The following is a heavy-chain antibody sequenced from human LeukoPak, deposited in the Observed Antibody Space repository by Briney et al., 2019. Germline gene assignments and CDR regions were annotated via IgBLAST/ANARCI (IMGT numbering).Heavy chain of an antibody. J-gene: IGHJ4*02. Sequence: SETLSLTCAVYGGSFSGYYWSWIRQPPGKGLEWIGEINHSGSTNHNPSLKSRVTISVDTSKNQFSLKLSSVTAADTAVYYCARGQGVNYFGYWGQGTLVTVSS. D-gene: IGHD2-21*01. CDR2: INHSGST. V-gene: IGHV4-34*01. CDR1: GGSFSGYY. CDR3: ARGQGVNYFGY.